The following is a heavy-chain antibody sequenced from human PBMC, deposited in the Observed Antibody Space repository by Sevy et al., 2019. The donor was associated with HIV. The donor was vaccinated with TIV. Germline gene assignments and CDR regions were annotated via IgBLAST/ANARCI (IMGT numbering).Heavy chain of an antibody. Sequence: GGSLRLSCAASGFTFSTYWMNWVRQAPGKGLEWVANIKQDGSGKYYVDSVKGRFTISRDNARNSLSLQMNSLRVEDTAVYYCATDLFSSSSADLLDIWGQGTMVTVSS. J-gene: IGHJ3*02. CDR3: ATDLFSSSSADLLDI. V-gene: IGHV3-7*01. CDR2: IKQDGSGK. CDR1: GFTFSTYW. D-gene: IGHD6-6*01.